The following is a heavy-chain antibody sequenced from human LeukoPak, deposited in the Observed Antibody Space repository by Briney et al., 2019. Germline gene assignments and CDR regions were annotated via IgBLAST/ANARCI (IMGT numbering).Heavy chain of an antibody. J-gene: IGHJ4*02. CDR1: GGSFSGYY. CDR2: INHSGSS. D-gene: IGHD3-10*01. V-gene: IGHV4-34*01. Sequence: SETLSLTCAVYGGSFSGYYWTWIRHPPGKGLEWIGEINHSGSSNYNPSLKSRVTISLDTSKNQFSLRLSSVTAADTAVYYCVRSYNRVELLYYWGQGTLVTVSS. CDR3: VRSYNRVELLYY.